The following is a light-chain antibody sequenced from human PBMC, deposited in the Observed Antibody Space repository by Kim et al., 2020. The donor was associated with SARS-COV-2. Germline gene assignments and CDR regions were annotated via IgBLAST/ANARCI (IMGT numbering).Light chain of an antibody. CDR3: QQYGSSPET. J-gene: IGKJ4*01. Sequence: LSPGESATLSCRASQSVNSNNLAWYQRKPGQAPRLLIYGAFSRATGIPDRFSGSGSGTDFTLTINRLEPEDFAVYDCQQYGSSPETFGGGTKVDIK. CDR1: QSVNSNN. V-gene: IGKV3-20*01. CDR2: GAF.